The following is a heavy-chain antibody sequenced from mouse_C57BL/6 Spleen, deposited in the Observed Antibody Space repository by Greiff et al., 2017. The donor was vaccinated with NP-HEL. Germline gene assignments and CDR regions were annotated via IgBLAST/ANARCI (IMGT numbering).Heavy chain of an antibody. Sequence: EVKLVESGGGLVKPGGSLKLSCAASGFTFSSYTMSWVRQTPEKRLEWVATISGGGGNTYYPDSVKGRFTISRDNAKNTLYLQMSSLRSEDTALYYCARHGILRYAMDYWGQGTSVTVSS. V-gene: IGHV5-9*01. CDR2: ISGGGGNT. J-gene: IGHJ4*01. CDR3: ARHGILRYAMDY. CDR1: GFTFSSYT. D-gene: IGHD1-1*01.